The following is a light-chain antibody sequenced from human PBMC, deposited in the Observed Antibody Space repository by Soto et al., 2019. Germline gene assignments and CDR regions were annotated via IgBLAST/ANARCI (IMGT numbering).Light chain of an antibody. CDR1: QSVLYSSNNKNY. Sequence: DIVMTQSPDSLAVSLGERATINCKSSQSVLYSSNNKNYLAWYQQKPGQPPKLLIYWASTRESGGPDRFSGSGSGTDFPLTVSSLQAEYVAVYYCQQYYSTPQDTFGQGTKLEIK. CDR3: QQYYSTPQDT. V-gene: IGKV4-1*01. CDR2: WAS. J-gene: IGKJ2*01.